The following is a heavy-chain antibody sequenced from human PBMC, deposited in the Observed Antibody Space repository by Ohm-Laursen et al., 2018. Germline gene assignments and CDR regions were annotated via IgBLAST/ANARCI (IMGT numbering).Heavy chain of an antibody. CDR1: GFTFSSSG. J-gene: IGHJ4*02. CDR3: ARSGQQLVMDYYFDY. CDR2: ISYDGSNQ. Sequence: SLRLSCAASGFTFSSSGMHWVRQAPGKGLEWVAVISYDGSNQFYADSVKGRFTISRDNAKTSLYLLMNSLGAEDTALYFCARSGQQLVMDYYFDYWGQGTLVTVSS. V-gene: IGHV3-30*03. D-gene: IGHD6-13*01.